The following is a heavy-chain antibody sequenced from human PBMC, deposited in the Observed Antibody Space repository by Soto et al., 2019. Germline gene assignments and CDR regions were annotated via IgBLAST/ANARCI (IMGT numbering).Heavy chain of an antibody. CDR1: GGTFSSYA. CDR3: ASGYYDFWSGSPRNWFDP. D-gene: IGHD3-3*01. V-gene: IGHV1-69*13. Sequence: SVKVSCKASGGTFSSYAISWVRQAPGQGLEWMGGIIPIFGTANYAQKFQGRVTITADESTSTAYMELSSLRSEDTAVYYCASGYYDFWSGSPRNWFDPWGQGTLVTVSS. J-gene: IGHJ5*02. CDR2: IIPIFGTA.